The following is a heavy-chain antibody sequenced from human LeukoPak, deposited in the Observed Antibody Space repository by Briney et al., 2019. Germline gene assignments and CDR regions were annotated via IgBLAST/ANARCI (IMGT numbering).Heavy chain of an antibody. CDR1: GFTISSYY. CDR2: IYYSGST. D-gene: IGHD1-14*01. Sequence: AETLRLSCAASGFTISSYYMSWIRQPPGKGLEWVGNIYYSGSTYYNPSLESRVTISVDTSMNQFSLRLTSVTAADTAVYFCARDIGIYPHVAFDIWGQGTMVTVSS. J-gene: IGHJ3*02. CDR3: ARDIGIYPHVAFDI. V-gene: IGHV4-59*12.